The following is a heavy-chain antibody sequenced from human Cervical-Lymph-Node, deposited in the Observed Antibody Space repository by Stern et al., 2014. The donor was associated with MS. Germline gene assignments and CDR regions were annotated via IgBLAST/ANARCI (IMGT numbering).Heavy chain of an antibody. J-gene: IGHJ4*02. D-gene: IGHD2-15*01. V-gene: IGHV1-69*09. CDR3: ATEGLVVAAPNFDY. Sequence: QVQLVQSGAEVKKPGSSVKVSCKTSGDTFTSCTINWVRQAPGHGLEWMGRVIPVVGRAIYAQKFQGRVPIPADKSTSPAYMELNSLTSEDTAVYFCATEGLVVAAPNFDYWGQGTLVTVSS. CDR1: GDTFTSCT. CDR2: VIPVVGRA.